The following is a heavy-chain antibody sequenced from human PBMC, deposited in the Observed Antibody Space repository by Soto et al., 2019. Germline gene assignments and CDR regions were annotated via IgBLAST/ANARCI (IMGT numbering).Heavy chain of an antibody. J-gene: IGHJ5*02. D-gene: IGHD5-18*01. Sequence: GGSLRLSCAASGFTFSSYAMSWVRQAPGKGLEWVSAISGSGGSTYYADSEKGRSTISRDNSKNTLYLQMNSLRAEDTAVYYCAKDGRGYSYGFPFDPWGQGTLVTVSS. CDR3: AKDGRGYSYGFPFDP. CDR1: GFTFSSYA. V-gene: IGHV3-23*01. CDR2: ISGSGGST.